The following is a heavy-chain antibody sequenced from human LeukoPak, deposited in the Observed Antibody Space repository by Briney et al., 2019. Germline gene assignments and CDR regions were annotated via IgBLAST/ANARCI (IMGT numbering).Heavy chain of an antibody. CDR2: IIPIFGTA. CDR3: ARDDCSSTSCYPPRYYYMDV. D-gene: IGHD2-2*01. J-gene: IGHJ6*03. V-gene: IGHV1-69*13. CDR1: GGTFSSYV. Sequence: SVKVSCKASGGTFSSYVISWVRQAPGQGLEWMGGIIPIFGTANYAQKFQGRVTITADESTSPAYMELSSLRSEDTAVYYCARDDCSSTSCYPPRYYYMDVWGKGTTVTVSS.